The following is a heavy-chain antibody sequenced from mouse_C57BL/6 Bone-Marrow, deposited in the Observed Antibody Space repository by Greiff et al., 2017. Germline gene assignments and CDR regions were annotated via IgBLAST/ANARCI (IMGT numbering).Heavy chain of an antibody. CDR3: ASLFKKGY. V-gene: IGHV5-4*03. J-gene: IGHJ2*01. D-gene: IGHD6-2*01. CDR1: GFTFSSYA. CDR2: ISDGGRYT. Sequence: EVKLVESGGGLVKPGGSLKLSCAASGFTFSSYAMSWVRQTPEKRLEWVATISDGGRYTYYPDNVKGRFTISRDNAKNNLYLQMSHLKSEDTAMYYCASLFKKGYWGQGTTLTVSS.